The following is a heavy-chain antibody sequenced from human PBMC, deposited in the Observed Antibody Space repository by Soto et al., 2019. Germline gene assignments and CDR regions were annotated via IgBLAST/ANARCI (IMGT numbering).Heavy chain of an antibody. CDR1: GGSFTNYY. CDR2: IYYNGNT. J-gene: IGHJ4*02. CDR3: TKNSAYALDY. V-gene: IGHV4-59*01. Sequence: LSLTCTVSGGSFTNYYWSWIRQPPGKGLEWIGYIYYNGNTNYNPSLKSRVTMSVDTSKNQFSLNLSSVTAADTAVYYCTKNSAYALDYWGQGTLVTVSS. D-gene: IGHD5-12*01.